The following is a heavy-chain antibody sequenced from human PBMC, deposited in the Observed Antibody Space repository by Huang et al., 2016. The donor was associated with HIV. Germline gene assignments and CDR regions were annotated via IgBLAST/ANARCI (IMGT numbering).Heavy chain of an antibody. Sequence: QMRFQESGPGLVKPSGTLSLTCNVSGGSINTGRYYWGWIRQPPGKGLEWVGSLYDTGTMHDDPSLKVRLTMSADTSKNQFSLNLSSVTAADTAIYYCARNHDFWRGRMFAISYFDVWGRGTLVTVAS. J-gene: IGHJ2*01. V-gene: IGHV4-39*01. CDR3: ARNHDFWRGRMFAISYFDV. CDR1: GGSINTGRYY. CDR2: LYDTGTM. D-gene: IGHD3-3*01.